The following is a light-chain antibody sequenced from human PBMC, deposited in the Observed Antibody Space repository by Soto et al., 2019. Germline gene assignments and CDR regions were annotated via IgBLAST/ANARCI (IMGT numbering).Light chain of an antibody. CDR2: DAS. Sequence: DIVLTQSPATLSLSPGQRATLSCRASQKISGYLAWYQQKPGQAPRLLIYDASNRATGTPVRFSGSGSGTDFTLTISRLEPEDFAVYYCQQYGSSGTFGQGTKVDIK. V-gene: IGKV3-20*01. CDR1: QKISGY. CDR3: QQYGSSGT. J-gene: IGKJ1*01.